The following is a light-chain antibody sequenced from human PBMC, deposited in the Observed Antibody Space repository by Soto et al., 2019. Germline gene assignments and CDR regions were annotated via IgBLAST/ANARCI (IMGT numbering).Light chain of an antibody. CDR1: QSISSW. V-gene: IGKV1-5*03. CDR2: KAS. CDR3: QQYNSYALT. J-gene: IGKJ4*01. Sequence: DIQMTQSPSTLSASVGDRVTITCRASQSISSWLARYQQKPGKAPKLLIYKASSLESGVPSRFSGSGSGTEFTLTISSLQPDDFATYYCQQYNSYALTFGGGTKVDIK.